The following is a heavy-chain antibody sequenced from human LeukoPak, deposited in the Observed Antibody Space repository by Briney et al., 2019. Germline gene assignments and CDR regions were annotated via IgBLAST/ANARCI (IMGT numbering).Heavy chain of an antibody. CDR1: GGSISSYY. Sequence: SETLSLTCIVSGGSISSYYWSWIRQPPGKGLEWIGYIYYSGSTNYNPSLKSRVTISVVTSKNQFSLKLSSVTAADTAVYYCARARYSSAPLDYWGQGTLITVSS. J-gene: IGHJ4*02. D-gene: IGHD6-25*01. CDR3: ARARYSSAPLDY. CDR2: IYYSGST. V-gene: IGHV4-59*01.